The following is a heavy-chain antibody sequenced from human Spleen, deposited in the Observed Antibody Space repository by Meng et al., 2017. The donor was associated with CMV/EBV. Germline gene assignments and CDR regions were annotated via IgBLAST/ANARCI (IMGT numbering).Heavy chain of an antibody. D-gene: IGHD3-22*01. J-gene: IGHJ4*02. CDR1: SCSGYY. Sequence: SCSGYYWSWIRQPPGKGLEWIGEINHSGSTNYNPSLKSRVTISVDTSKNQFSLKLSSVTAADTAVYYCARGPLAYYDSSGYYVGFFDYWGQGTLVTVSS. CDR2: INHSGST. CDR3: ARGPLAYYDSSGYYVGFFDY. V-gene: IGHV4-34*01.